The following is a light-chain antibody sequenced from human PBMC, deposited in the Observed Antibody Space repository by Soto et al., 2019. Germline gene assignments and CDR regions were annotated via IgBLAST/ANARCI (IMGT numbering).Light chain of an antibody. Sequence: EVVLTQSPATLSVSPGESATLSCRASQSVSGSVAWYLQKPGQAPRLLIYTTSNRATGVPARFSGSGFGTESTLTISSLQSEDFAVYYCQQYNNWPRTFGQGTKVDIK. CDR2: TTS. J-gene: IGKJ1*01. CDR3: QQYNNWPRT. V-gene: IGKV3-15*01. CDR1: QSVSGS.